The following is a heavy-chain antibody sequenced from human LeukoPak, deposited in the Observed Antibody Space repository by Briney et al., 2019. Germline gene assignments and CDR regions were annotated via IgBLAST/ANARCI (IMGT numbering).Heavy chain of an antibody. V-gene: IGHV3-66*01. D-gene: IGHD2-15*01. CDR3: ARSGSRAYFDY. CDR2: IYSGGST. CDR1: GFTVSSNY. Sequence: AGGSLRLSCAASGFTVSSNYMSWVRQAPGKGLEWVSVIYSGGSTYYADSVKGRFTISRDNSKNTLYLQMNSLRAEDTAVYYCARSGSRAYFDYWGQGTLVTVSS. J-gene: IGHJ4*02.